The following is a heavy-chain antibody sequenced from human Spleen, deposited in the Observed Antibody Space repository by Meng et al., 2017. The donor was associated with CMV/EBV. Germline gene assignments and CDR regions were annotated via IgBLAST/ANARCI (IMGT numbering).Heavy chain of an antibody. CDR3: ARNQVGTFPGYFDL. D-gene: IGHD1-26*01. Sequence: ALGFTFSGYGMNWVRQAPGKGLEWVSSISSRSSSICYADSVKGRFTISRDNAKNSLYLQMNSLRAEDTAVYYCARNQVGTFPGYFDLWGRGTLVTVSS. V-gene: IGHV3-21*01. J-gene: IGHJ2*01. CDR2: ISSRSSSI. CDR1: GFTFSGYG.